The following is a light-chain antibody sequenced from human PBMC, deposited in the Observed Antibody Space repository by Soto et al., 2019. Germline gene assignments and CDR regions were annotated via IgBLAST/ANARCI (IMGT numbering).Light chain of an antibody. CDR2: DIS. J-gene: IGKJ2*01. CDR3: QQRNNWPRNT. CDR1: QSVPSY. Sequence: EIVLTQFPATLSLSPGDRATLSCRASQSVPSYLAWYQQKPGQAPRLLVYDISNMATGIPARFTGSGSGTDFTLTISSLEPEDSAVYYCQQRNNWPRNTFGQGTKLQI. V-gene: IGKV3-11*01.